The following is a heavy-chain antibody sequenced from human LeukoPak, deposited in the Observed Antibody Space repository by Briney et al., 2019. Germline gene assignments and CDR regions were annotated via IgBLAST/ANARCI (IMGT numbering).Heavy chain of an antibody. J-gene: IGHJ3*02. CDR1: GGSISSYY. CDR3: ARDKYLDCSSTSCSPGDAFVI. D-gene: IGHD2-2*01. CDR2: IYYSGST. Sequence: SETLSLTCTVSGGSISSYYWSWIRQPPGKGLEWIGYIYYSGSTNYNPSLKSRVTISVDTSKNQFSLKLSSVTAADTAVYYCARDKYLDCSSTSCSPGDAFVIWGQGTMVTVSS. V-gene: IGHV4-59*01.